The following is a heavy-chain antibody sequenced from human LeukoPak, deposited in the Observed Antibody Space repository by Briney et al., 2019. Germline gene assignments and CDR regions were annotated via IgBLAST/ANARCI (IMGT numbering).Heavy chain of an antibody. CDR3: ARYGSSWYIDY. Sequence: ASVKVSCKASGGTFSSYAISWVRQAPGQGLEWMGGIIPIFGTANYAQKFQGRVTITADESTSTAYMELSSLRSEDTAAYYCARYGSSWYIDYWGQGTLVTVSS. J-gene: IGHJ4*02. CDR1: GGTFSSYA. V-gene: IGHV1-69*13. D-gene: IGHD6-13*01. CDR2: IIPIFGTA.